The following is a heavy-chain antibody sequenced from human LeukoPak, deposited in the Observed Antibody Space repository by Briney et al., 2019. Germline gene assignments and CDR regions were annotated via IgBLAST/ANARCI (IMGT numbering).Heavy chain of an antibody. J-gene: IGHJ4*02. V-gene: IGHV3-11*04. CDR1: GFTFSDYY. CDR2: ISNRDTTV. Sequence: TGGSLRLSCAASGFTFSDYYMTWIRQAPGKGLEWVSYISNRDTTVYYVDSVKGRFTISRDNSENSLYLQMDSLTAEDTAVYYCTRKGSQWDFLVDYWGQGTRVAVSP. CDR3: TRKGSQWDFLVDY. D-gene: IGHD2/OR15-2a*01.